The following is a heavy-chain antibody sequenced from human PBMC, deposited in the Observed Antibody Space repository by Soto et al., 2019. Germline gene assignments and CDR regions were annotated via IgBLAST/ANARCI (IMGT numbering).Heavy chain of an antibody. V-gene: IGHV1-69*01. J-gene: IGHJ3*02. Sequence: QVQLVQSGTEVKKPGSSVKVSCKASGGTFSNYAINWVRQAPGQGLEWMGGLIPVLDAANFAQKFRGRVTITADEPATTAYMALSALRSEDTALYYCARRAESNCFGIWGPGTLVNVSS. CDR1: GGTFSNYA. CDR3: ARRAESNCFGI. CDR2: LIPVLDAA.